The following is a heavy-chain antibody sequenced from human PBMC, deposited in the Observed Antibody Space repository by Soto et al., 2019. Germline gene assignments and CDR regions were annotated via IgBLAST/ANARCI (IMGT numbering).Heavy chain of an antibody. V-gene: IGHV1-18*01. CDR3: ARELTVYCGGDCLTTTDY. CDR1: GYTFTSYG. J-gene: IGHJ4*02. CDR2: ISAYNGNT. D-gene: IGHD2-21*02. Sequence: ASVKVSCKASGYTFTSYGIRWVRQAPGQGLEWMGWISAYNGNTNYAQKLQGRVTMTTDTSTSTAHMELRRLRSVDTAVYYCARELTVYCGGDCLTTTDYWGQGTLVTV.